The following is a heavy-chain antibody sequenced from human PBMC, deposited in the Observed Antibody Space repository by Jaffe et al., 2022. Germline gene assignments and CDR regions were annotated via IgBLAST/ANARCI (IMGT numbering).Heavy chain of an antibody. J-gene: IGHJ4*02. D-gene: IGHD3-10*01. CDR1: GLTFSSYW. CDR3: ARKRGDY. Sequence: EVQLVESGGGLVQPGGSLRLSCAASGLTFSSYWMSWVRQTPGKGLEWVANINQDGSDKFYVDSVKGRFTISRDNAKNSLYLQMNSLRAEDTAVYYCARKRGDYWGQGTLVTVSS. CDR2: INQDGSDK. V-gene: IGHV3-7*05.